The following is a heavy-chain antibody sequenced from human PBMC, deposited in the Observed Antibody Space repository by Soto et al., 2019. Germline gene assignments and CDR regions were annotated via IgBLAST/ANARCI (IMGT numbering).Heavy chain of an antibody. V-gene: IGHV3-23*01. Sequence: EVQLLESGGGLVQPGGSLRLSCAASGFTFGTYAMSWVRQAPGKGLEWVSGISGSGGSTYYADSVKGRFTISRDNSKNTLYLQMNSLRAEDTAVYYCAKDHPPYCSGGSCYNRYYYGMDVWGQGTTVTVSS. CDR3: AKDHPPYCSGGSCYNRYYYGMDV. J-gene: IGHJ6*02. CDR2: ISGSGGST. D-gene: IGHD2-15*01. CDR1: GFTFGTYA.